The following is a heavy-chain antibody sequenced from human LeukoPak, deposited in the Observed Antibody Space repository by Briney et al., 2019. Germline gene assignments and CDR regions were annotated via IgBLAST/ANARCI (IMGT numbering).Heavy chain of an antibody. Sequence: GGSLRLSCAASGFTFSTYWMAWVRQAPGKGLEWVAGIEQGGNDKYYVDSVKGRFTISRDDARNSLYLQMNSLRAEDTAVYYCARDPERGGNYFDYWGQGTLVTVCS. CDR3: ARDPERGGNYFDY. J-gene: IGHJ4*02. V-gene: IGHV3-7*01. CDR1: GFTFSTYW. CDR2: IEQGGNDK. D-gene: IGHD2-15*01.